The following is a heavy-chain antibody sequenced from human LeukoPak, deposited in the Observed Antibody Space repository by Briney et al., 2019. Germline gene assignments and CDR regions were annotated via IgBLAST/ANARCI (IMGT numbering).Heavy chain of an antibody. D-gene: IGHD3-22*01. V-gene: IGHV4-61*09. J-gene: IGHJ6*03. CDR2: ISTSGST. CDR1: GGSISSGTYY. CDR3: ARSLAPAPGYYECYYYYMDV. Sequence: KPSETLSLTCTVSGGSISSGTYYWSWIRQPAGKGLEWIVHISTSGSTNYNPSLKSRVTISGNTSMNQFSLKLSSVTAADTALYYCARSLAPAPGYYECYYYYMDVWGTGTTGTVSS.